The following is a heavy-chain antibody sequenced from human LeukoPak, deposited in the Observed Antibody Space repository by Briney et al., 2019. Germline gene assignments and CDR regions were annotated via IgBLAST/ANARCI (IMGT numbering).Heavy chain of an antibody. CDR3: ATANSGYEKKLLN. V-gene: IGHV1-24*01. Sequence: GASVKVSCKASGYTFTSYGISWVRQAPGQGLEWMGGFDPEDGETIYAQKFQGRVTMTEDTSTDTAYMELSSLRSEDTAVYYCATANSGYEKKLLNWGQGTLVTVSS. J-gene: IGHJ4*02. CDR2: FDPEDGET. CDR1: GYTFTSYG. D-gene: IGHD5-12*01.